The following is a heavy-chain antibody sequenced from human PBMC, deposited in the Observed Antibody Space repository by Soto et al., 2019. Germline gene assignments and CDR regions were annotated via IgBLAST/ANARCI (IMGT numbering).Heavy chain of an antibody. D-gene: IGHD2-15*01. J-gene: IGHJ3*02. CDR1: GGSISSGGYY. V-gene: IGHV4-31*03. CDR2: IYYSGST. CDR3: ARERRYCSGGSCYVSAFDI. Sequence: SETLSLTCTVSGGSISSGGYYWSWIRQHPGKGLEWIGYIYYSGSTYYNPSLKSRVTISVDTSKNQFSLKLSSVTAADTAVYYCARERRYCSGGSCYVSAFDIWGQGTMVTVSS.